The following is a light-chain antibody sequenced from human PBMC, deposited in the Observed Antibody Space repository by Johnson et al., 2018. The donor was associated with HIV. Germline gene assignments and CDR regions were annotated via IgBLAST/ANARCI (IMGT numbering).Light chain of an antibody. CDR3: GTWDSSLSTGYV. V-gene: IGLV1-51*02. Sequence: QSVLTQPPSVSAAPGQKVTISCSGSSSNIGNNSVSWYQQLPGTAPKLLIYENNKRPSGIPDRFSGSKSGTSATLGITGLQTGDEADYYCGTWDSSLSTGYVFGTGTKVTVL. CDR2: ENN. CDR1: SSNIGNNS. J-gene: IGLJ1*01.